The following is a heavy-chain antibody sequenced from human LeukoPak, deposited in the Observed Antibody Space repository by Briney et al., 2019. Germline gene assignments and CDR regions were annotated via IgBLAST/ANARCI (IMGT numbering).Heavy chain of an antibody. Sequence: ASVKVSCKASGYTFTSYGISWVRQAPGQGLEWMGWISAYNGNTNYAQKLQGRVTMTTDTSTSTAYMELRSLRSDDTAVYYCARDPMVRGVIEGNYFDYWGQGTLVTVSS. CDR3: ARDPMVRGVIEGNYFDY. J-gene: IGHJ4*02. D-gene: IGHD3-10*01. CDR1: GYTFTSYG. CDR2: ISAYNGNT. V-gene: IGHV1-18*01.